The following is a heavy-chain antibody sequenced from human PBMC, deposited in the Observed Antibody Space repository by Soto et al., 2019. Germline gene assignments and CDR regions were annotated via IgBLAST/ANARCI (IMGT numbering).Heavy chain of an antibody. CDR3: ARDWYGSGSYRVSGSFHYYCGMDV. CDR2: IWYDGSKR. J-gene: IGHJ6*02. V-gene: IGHV3-33*01. Sequence: SLRLSCAASGFTFSNYGMHWVRQAPGKGLEWVAVIWYDGSKRNYADYVKGRFTISRLNSKNTLYLRMDSLRAEDTAVYFCARDWYGSGSYRVSGSFHYYCGMDVWGQGTTVTVSS. CDR1: GFTFSNYG. D-gene: IGHD3-10*01.